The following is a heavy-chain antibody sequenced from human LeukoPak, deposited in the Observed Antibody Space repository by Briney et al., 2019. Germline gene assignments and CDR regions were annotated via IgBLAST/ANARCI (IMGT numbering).Heavy chain of an antibody. CDR1: GGSISSYY. CDR3: ARDHLELRRGQWFDP. CDR2: VYTSGST. J-gene: IGHJ5*02. V-gene: IGHV4-4*07. D-gene: IGHD1-7*01. Sequence: SETLSLTCTVSGGSISSYYWGWIRQPAGKGLEWIGRVYTSGSTNYNPSLKSRVTMSVDTSKNQFSLTLNSVTAADTAVYYCARDHLELRRGQWFDPWGQGTLVTVSS.